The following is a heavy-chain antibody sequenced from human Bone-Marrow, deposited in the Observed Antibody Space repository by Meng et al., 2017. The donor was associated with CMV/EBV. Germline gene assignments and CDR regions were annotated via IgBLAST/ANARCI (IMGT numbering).Heavy chain of an antibody. Sequence: GYGGYFSGDYWRWIRQTAGKGLEWSGEINHSGSTKYNPSLKSRVNISVDTSKNQFSLKLSSVTAADTAVYYCARGLGYYGSGSYDYWGQGTLVTVSS. D-gene: IGHD3-10*01. CDR1: GGYFSGDY. J-gene: IGHJ4*02. CDR2: INHSGST. V-gene: IGHV4-34*01. CDR3: ARGLGYYGSGSYDY.